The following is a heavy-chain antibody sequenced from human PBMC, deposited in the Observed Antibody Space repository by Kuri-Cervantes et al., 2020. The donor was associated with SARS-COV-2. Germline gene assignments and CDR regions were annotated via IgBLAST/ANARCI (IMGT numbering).Heavy chain of an antibody. CDR3: ASNMVRGATENYYMDV. J-gene: IGHJ6*03. CDR1: EFTFSSYS. Sequence: GGSLRLSCAASEFTFSSYSMNWVRQAPGKGLEWVSSISSSSSYIYYADSVKGRFTISRDNAKNSLYLQMNSLRAEDTAVYYCASNMVRGATENYYMDVWGKGTTVTVSS. D-gene: IGHD3-10*01. CDR2: ISSSSSYI. V-gene: IGHV3-21*01.